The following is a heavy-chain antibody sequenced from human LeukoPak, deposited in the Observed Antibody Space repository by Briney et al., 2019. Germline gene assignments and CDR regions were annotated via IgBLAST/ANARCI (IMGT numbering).Heavy chain of an antibody. CDR1: GFTFSTHS. Sequence: GGSLRLSCAASGFTFSTHSMNWVRQAPGKGLEWVSYISSSSSTIYYADSVKGRFTISRDNSKNTLYLQMNSLRAEDTAVYYCAKDSRPYYYGSGSYATDAFDIWGQGTMVTVSS. CDR3: AKDSRPYYYGSGSYATDAFDI. CDR2: ISSSSSTI. D-gene: IGHD3-10*01. V-gene: IGHV3-48*01. J-gene: IGHJ3*02.